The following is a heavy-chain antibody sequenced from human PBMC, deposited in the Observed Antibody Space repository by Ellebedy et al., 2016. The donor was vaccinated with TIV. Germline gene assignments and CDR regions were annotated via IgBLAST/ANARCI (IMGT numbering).Heavy chain of an antibody. CDR3: TTDGNIVVVPATDAFDI. CDR1: GFTFSNAW. D-gene: IGHD2-2*01. Sequence: GESLKISCAASGFTFSNAWMSWVRQAPGKGLEWVGRIKSKTDGGTTDYAAPVKGRFTISRDDSKNTLYLQMNSLKTEDTAVYYCTTDGNIVVVPATDAFDIWGQGTMVTVSS. CDR2: IKSKTDGGTT. J-gene: IGHJ3*02. V-gene: IGHV3-15*01.